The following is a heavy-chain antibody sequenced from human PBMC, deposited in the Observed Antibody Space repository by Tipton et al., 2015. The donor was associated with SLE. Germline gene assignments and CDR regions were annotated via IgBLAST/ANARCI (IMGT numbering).Heavy chain of an antibody. CDR3: ARAFLGSWFDP. J-gene: IGHJ5*02. CDR2: IYTSGST. D-gene: IGHD2/OR15-2a*01. CDR1: GGSISSYY. V-gene: IGHV4-4*09. Sequence: TLSLTCTVSGGSISSYYWSWIRQPPGKGLEWIGYIYTSGSTNYNPSLKSRVTISVDTSKNQFSLKLSSVTAADMAVYYCARAFLGSWFDPWGQGTLVTVSS.